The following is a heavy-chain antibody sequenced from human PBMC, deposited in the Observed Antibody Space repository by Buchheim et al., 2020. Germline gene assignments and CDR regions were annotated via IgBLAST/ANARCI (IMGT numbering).Heavy chain of an antibody. Sequence: QVQLVQSGAEVKKPGASVKVSCKASGYTFTSYYMHWVRQAPGQGLEWMGWINPNSGGTNYAQKFQGWVTMTRDTSISTAYMELSRLRSDDTAVYYCARDKGYCSGGSCYSEIDYWGQGTL. D-gene: IGHD2-15*01. V-gene: IGHV1-2*04. J-gene: IGHJ4*02. CDR1: GYTFTSYY. CDR2: INPNSGGT. CDR3: ARDKGYCSGGSCYSEIDY.